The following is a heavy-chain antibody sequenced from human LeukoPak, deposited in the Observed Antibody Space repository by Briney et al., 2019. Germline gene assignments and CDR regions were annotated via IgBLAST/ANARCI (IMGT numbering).Heavy chain of an antibody. V-gene: IGHV3-11*01. J-gene: IGHJ6*03. CDR1: GFTFSDYY. CDR3: AKSPSSGYKYYMDV. CDR2: ISSSGSTI. Sequence: GGSLRLSCAASGFTFSDYYMSWIRQAPGKGLEWVSYISSSGSTIYYADSVKGRFTISRDSAKNSLYLQMNSLRDEDMALYYCAKSPSSGYKYYMDVWGKGTMVAVSS.